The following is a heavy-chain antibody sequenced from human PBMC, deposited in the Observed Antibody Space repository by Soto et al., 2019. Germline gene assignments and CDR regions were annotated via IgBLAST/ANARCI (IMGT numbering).Heavy chain of an antibody. CDR1: GYKVSTWHNFTSYW. CDR3: ARPYNPGLAEAFRF. V-gene: IGHV5-51*01. Sequence: PGESLKISCMGSGYKVSTWHNFTSYWIAWVRQMPGEGLEWMGIIYPGDSDTRYSPSFQGQVTISADKSINSVYLQWSSLKASDTALYYCARPYNPGLAEAFRFWGQGTLVTVSS. CDR2: IYPGDSDT. J-gene: IGHJ4*02. D-gene: IGHD3-3*02.